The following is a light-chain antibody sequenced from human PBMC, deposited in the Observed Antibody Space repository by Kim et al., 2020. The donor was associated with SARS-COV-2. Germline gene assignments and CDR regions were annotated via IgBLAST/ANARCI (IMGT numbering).Light chain of an antibody. CDR1: NIGSKS. CDR3: QVWDSSSDHPYV. J-gene: IGLJ1*01. Sequence: PGKTARITCGGNNIGSKSVHWYQQKPGQAPVLVVYDDSDRPSGIPERFTGSNSGNTATLTISRVEAGDEADYYCQVWDSSSDHPYVFGTGTKVTVL. CDR2: DDS. V-gene: IGLV3-21*03.